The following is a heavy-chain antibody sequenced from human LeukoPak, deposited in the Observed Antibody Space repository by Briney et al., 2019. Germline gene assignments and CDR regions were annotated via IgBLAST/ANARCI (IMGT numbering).Heavy chain of an antibody. Sequence: GGSLRLSCAASGFTFSSYAMSWVRQAPGKGLEWVSAISGSGGSTYYADSVKGRFTISRDNSKNTLYLQMNSLRAEDTAVYYCAKAPLLRFLEWLLYLDYWGQGTLVTVSS. V-gene: IGHV3-23*01. J-gene: IGHJ4*02. CDR3: AKAPLLRFLEWLLYLDY. CDR1: GFTFSSYA. D-gene: IGHD3-3*01. CDR2: ISGSGGST.